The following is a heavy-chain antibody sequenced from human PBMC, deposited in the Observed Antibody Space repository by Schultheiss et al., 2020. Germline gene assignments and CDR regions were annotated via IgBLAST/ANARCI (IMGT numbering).Heavy chain of an antibody. Sequence: GGSLRLSCAASGFTFSSYAMTWVRQAPGKGLEWVSAISGSGGSTYYADSVKGRFTISRDNSKNSLNLQMNSLRAEDTAVYYCARAYCSSTNCYKGYYYYYGMDVWGQGTTVTVSS. J-gene: IGHJ6*02. V-gene: IGHV3-23*01. CDR3: ARAYCSSTNCYKGYYYYYGMDV. CDR2: ISGSGGST. CDR1: GFTFSSYA. D-gene: IGHD2-2*02.